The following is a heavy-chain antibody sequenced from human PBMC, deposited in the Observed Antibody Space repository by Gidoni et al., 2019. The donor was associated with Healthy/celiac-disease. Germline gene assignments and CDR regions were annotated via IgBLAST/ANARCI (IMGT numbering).Heavy chain of an antibody. CDR2: ISGSGGST. V-gene: IGHV3-23*01. CDR3: AKVSYDSSGYYSIGAFDI. Sequence: EVQLLESGGGLVQPGGSLRLSCAASGFTFSSYAMSWVRQAPGKGLEWVSAISGSGGSTYYADSVKGRFTISRDNSKNTLYLQMNSLRAEDTAVYYCAKVSYDSSGYYSIGAFDIWGQGTMVTVSS. CDR1: GFTFSSYA. J-gene: IGHJ3*02. D-gene: IGHD3-22*01.